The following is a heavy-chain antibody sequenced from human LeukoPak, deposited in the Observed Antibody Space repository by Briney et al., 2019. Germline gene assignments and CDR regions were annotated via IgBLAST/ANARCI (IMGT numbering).Heavy chain of an antibody. J-gene: IGHJ1*01. Sequence: GSLRLSCAASGFTFSSYGMSWVRQPPGKGLEWIGEIYHSGSTNYNPSLKSRVTISIDKSKNQFSLKLRSVTAADTAVYYCARSELGGVYFQQWGQGTLVTASS. CDR3: ARSELGGVYFQQ. D-gene: IGHD1-26*01. V-gene: IGHV4-4*02. CDR2: IYHSGST. CDR1: GFTFSSYGM.